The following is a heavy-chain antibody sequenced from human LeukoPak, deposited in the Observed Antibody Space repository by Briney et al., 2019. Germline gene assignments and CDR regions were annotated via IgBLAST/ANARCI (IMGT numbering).Heavy chain of an antibody. CDR1: GFTFSSYW. D-gene: IGHD3-22*01. CDR3: ARVRNYYDSSGYFDP. J-gene: IGHJ5*02. Sequence: GALRLSCAASGFTFSSYWMHWVRQAPGKGLVWVSRINSDGSSTSYADSVKGRFTISRDNAKNTLYLQMNSLRAEDTAVYYCARVRNYYDSSGYFDPWGKGTLVTVSS. CDR2: INSDGSST. V-gene: IGHV3-74*01.